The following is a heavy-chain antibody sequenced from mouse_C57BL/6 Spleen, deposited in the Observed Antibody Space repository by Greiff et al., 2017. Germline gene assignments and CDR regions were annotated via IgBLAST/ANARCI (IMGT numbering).Heavy chain of an antibody. CDR3: ARTGSSYWYFDV. J-gene: IGHJ1*03. D-gene: IGHD1-1*01. V-gene: IGHV5-17*01. CDR2: ISSGSSTI. CDR1: GFTFSDYG. Sequence: EVKVVESGGGLVKPGGSLKLSCAASGFTFSDYGMHWVRQAPEKGLEWVAYISSGSSTIYYADTVKGRFTISRDNAKNTLFLQMTSLRSEDTAMYYCARTGSSYWYFDVWGTGTTVTVSS.